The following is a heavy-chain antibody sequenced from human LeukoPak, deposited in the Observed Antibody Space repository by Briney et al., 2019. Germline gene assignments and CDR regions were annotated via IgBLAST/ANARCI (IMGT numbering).Heavy chain of an antibody. Sequence: PGGSLRLSCAASGFTFSSYSMNWVRQAPGKGLEWVSSISSSSSYIYYADSVKGRFTISRDNAKNSLYLQMNSLRAEDTAVYYCARDKGDYGDYYFDYWGQGTLVTVSS. J-gene: IGHJ4*02. V-gene: IGHV3-21*01. CDR3: ARDKGDYGDYYFDY. D-gene: IGHD4-17*01. CDR2: ISSSSSYI. CDR1: GFTFSSYS.